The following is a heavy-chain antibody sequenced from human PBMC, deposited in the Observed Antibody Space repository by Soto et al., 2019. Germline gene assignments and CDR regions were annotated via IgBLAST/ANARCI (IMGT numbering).Heavy chain of an antibody. CDR2: ISGYNGNT. CDR1: GYTFTNYG. J-gene: IGHJ4*02. Sequence: ASVKVSCKASGYTFTNYGVTWVRQAPGQGLEWMGWISGYNGNTNYPRKLQDRVTMTTDTSTSTAYMELRSLKSDDTAVYSCARDRGENFDYWGQGTLVTVSS. V-gene: IGHV1-18*04. D-gene: IGHD2-21*01. CDR3: ARDRGENFDY.